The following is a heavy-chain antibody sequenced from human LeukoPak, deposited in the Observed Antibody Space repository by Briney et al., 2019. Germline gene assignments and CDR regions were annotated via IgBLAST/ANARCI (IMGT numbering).Heavy chain of an antibody. J-gene: IGHJ4*02. CDR2: ISSNSNYI. D-gene: IGHD6-6*01. CDR3: ARGESSSSGIFDY. Sequence: GGSLRLSCAASGFTFNSYSMNWVRQAPGKGLEWVSSISSNSNYIYYADSEKGRFTISRDNAKNSLYLQMNSLTADDTAVYYCARGESSSSGIFDYWGQGTLVTVSS. CDR1: GFTFNSYS. V-gene: IGHV3-21*01.